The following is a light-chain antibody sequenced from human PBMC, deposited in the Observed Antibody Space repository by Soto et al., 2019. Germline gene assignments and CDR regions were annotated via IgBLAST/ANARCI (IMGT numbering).Light chain of an antibody. CDR3: QQYNTYSSLT. J-gene: IGKJ4*01. V-gene: IGKV1-5*01. CDR2: DAS. CDR1: QSISSW. Sequence: DIQMTQSPSTLSASVGDRVTITCRASQSISSWLAWYQQKLGRAPRLLIYDASSLESGVPSRFSGSGYGTEFTPTISSLQPDDFATYYCQQYNTYSSLTFGGGPKVDI.